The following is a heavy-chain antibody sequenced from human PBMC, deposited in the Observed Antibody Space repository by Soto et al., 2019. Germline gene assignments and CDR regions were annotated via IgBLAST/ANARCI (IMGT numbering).Heavy chain of an antibody. CDR1: GFTFSSYG. CDR3: ARDRGYCSSTSCYTDYYYDMDV. D-gene: IGHD2-2*02. CDR2: IWYDGSHK. V-gene: IGHV3-33*07. J-gene: IGHJ6*02. Sequence: VGSLRLSCAASGFTFSSYGMYWVRQAPGKGLEWVALIWYDGSHKYYADSVKGRFTISRDNSKNTLYLQMNSLRAEDTAVYYCARDRGYCSSTSCYTDYYYDMDVWGQGTTVTVSS.